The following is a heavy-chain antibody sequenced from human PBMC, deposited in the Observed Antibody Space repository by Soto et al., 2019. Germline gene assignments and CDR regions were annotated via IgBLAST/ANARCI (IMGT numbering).Heavy chain of an antibody. CDR3: AADQDCTSTSCYPYNFDS. J-gene: IGHJ4*02. CDR2: IVVGSDNT. V-gene: IGHV1-58*01. Sequence: SVKVSCKASGFTFTSSAVQWVRQARGQRLEWIGWIVVGSDNTNYAQKFQERVTITRDMSTSTAYMELSSLRSEDTAVYYCAADQDCTSTSCYPYNFDSWGQGTLVTVSS. CDR1: GFTFTSSA. D-gene: IGHD2-2*01.